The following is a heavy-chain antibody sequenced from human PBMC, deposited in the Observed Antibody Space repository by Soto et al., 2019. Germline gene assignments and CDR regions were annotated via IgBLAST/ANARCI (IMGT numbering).Heavy chain of an antibody. Sequence: SDTLSLTCSISGYPISSGSDSWNWTRQPPGKGLEWIGYTYTRGNAYHNPSLKSRVTISVVMSKNQFSLQLRSVTAADTAVYYCARATQYYFDRSGYPTGPHFAFDIWGQGTMVA. V-gene: IGHV4-30-2*01. J-gene: IGHJ3*02. CDR1: GYPISSGSDS. D-gene: IGHD3-22*01. CDR2: TYTRGNA. CDR3: ARATQYYFDRSGYPTGPHFAFDI.